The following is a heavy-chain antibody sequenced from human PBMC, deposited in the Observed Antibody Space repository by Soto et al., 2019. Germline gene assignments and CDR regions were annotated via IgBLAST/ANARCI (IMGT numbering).Heavy chain of an antibody. CDR2: ITWNSDRV. CDR1: GFTFDDYA. Sequence: VQLVESGGGLVQPGRSLRLSCTASGFTFDDYALHWVRQAPGQGLEWVSGITWNSDRVDYADSVKGRFTISRDNARNSLYLQMNSLRAEDTALYFCGKGLSIAAIDYWGQGTLVTVSS. J-gene: IGHJ4*02. CDR3: GKGLSIAAIDY. D-gene: IGHD6-13*01. V-gene: IGHV3-9*01.